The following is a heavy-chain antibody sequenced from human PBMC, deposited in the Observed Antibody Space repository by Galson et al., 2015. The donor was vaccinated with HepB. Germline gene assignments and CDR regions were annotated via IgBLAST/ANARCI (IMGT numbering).Heavy chain of an antibody. CDR3: ARDTRSGDYFAHFDF. D-gene: IGHD1-26*01. Sequence: SLRLSCAASEFTFSNYAMSWVRQAPGKGLEWVSAISGSGFNPYYADSVKGQFTVSRDNSKNTLYLQMNNLRAEDTAVYFCARDTRSGDYFAHFDFWGQGTLVTVSS. J-gene: IGHJ4*02. CDR2: ISGSGFNP. V-gene: IGHV3-23*01. CDR1: EFTFSNYA.